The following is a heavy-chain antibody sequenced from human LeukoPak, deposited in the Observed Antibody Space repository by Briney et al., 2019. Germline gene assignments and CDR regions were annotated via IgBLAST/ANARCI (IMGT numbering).Heavy chain of an antibody. Sequence: GGSLRLSCVASGFTFSSYWMSWVRQAPGKGLEWVANIKHDGSEKYYVDSVKGRFTISRDNAKNSLYLQINNLRAEDTAVYYCARGLSSSWYVSRLDYWGQGTLVTVSS. D-gene: IGHD6-13*01. CDR1: GFTFSSYW. V-gene: IGHV3-7*01. J-gene: IGHJ4*02. CDR2: IKHDGSEK. CDR3: ARGLSSSWYVSRLDY.